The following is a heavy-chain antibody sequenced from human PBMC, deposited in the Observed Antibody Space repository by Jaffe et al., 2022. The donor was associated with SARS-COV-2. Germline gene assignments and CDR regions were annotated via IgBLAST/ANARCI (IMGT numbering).Heavy chain of an antibody. CDR1: GYSFTSYW. D-gene: IGHD4-4*01. J-gene: IGHJ6*02. Sequence: EVQLVQSGAEVKKPGESLKISCKGSGYSFTSYWIGWVRQMPGKGLEWMGIIYPGDSDTRYSPSFQGQVTISADKSISTAYLQWSSLKASDTAMYYCARHESTVTTLGGYYYYYGMDVWGQGTTVTVSS. V-gene: IGHV5-51*01. CDR2: IYPGDSDT. CDR3: ARHESTVTTLGGYYYYYGMDV.